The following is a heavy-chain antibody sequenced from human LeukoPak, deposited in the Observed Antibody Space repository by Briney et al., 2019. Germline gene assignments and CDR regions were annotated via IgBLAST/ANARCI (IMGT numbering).Heavy chain of an antibody. V-gene: IGHV3-15*01. CDR2: IKSKTDGGTT. CDR1: GFTFINAW. Sequence: PGGSLRLSCAVSGFTFINAWMSWVRKAPGKGLEWVGRIKSKTDGGTTDYAAPVKGRFTISRDDSRNTLYLQMNSLKTEDTALYYCTTDRYFDWLPSVYWGQGTLVTVSS. D-gene: IGHD3-9*01. CDR3: TTDRYFDWLPSVY. J-gene: IGHJ4*02.